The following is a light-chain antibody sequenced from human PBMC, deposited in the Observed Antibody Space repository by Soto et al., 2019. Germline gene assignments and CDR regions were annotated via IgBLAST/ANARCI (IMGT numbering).Light chain of an antibody. J-gene: IGLJ3*02. CDR1: SGHSSYA. Sequence: QPVLTQSPSASASLGASVKLTCTLSSGHSSYAIAWHQQQPEKGPRYLMKLNSDGSHSQGDGIPDRFSGSSSGAERYLTISSLQSEDEAEYYCQTWGTGIRVFGGGTKLTVL. CDR3: QTWGTGIRV. V-gene: IGLV4-69*01. CDR2: LNSDGSH.